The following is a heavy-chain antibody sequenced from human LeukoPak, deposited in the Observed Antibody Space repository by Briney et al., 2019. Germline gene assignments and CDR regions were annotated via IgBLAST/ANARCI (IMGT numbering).Heavy chain of an antibody. V-gene: IGHV1-69*04. CDR1: GGTFSSYA. Sequence: SVKVSCKASGGTFSSYAISWVRQAPGQGLEWMGRIIPILGIANYAQKFQGRVTITADKSTSTAYMELSSLRSEDTAVYYCATVTTVTNYWYFDLWGRGTLVTVSS. J-gene: IGHJ2*01. CDR3: ATVTTVTNYWYFDL. D-gene: IGHD4-17*01. CDR2: IIPILGIA.